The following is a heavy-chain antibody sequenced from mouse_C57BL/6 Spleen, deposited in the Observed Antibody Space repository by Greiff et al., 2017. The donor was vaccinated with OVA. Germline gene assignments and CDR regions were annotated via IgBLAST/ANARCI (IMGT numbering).Heavy chain of an antibody. CDR2: IYPGDGDT. V-gene: IGHV1-82*01. CDR1: GYAFSSSW. CDR3: ARDYNGSSFGD. J-gene: IGHJ2*01. D-gene: IGHD1-1*01. Sequence: QVQLKESGPELVEPGASVKISCKASGYAFSSSWMNWVKQRPGKGLEWIGRIYPGDGDTNYNGKFKGKATLPADKSSSTAYMQLSSLTSEDSAVYCCARDYNGSSFGDWGQGTTLTVSS.